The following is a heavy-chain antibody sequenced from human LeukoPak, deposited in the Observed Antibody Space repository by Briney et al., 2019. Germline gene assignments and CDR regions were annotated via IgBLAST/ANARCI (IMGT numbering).Heavy chain of an antibody. D-gene: IGHD6-13*01. Sequence: PGGSLRLSCAEIGFTLSSYAMSWVRQAPGKGLEWVSVISASGGSTYYADSVKGRFTISRDNSDNTVSLQMNSLRGEDTAVYYCAKGRSAWYQDAFEILGQGTMVTVSS. CDR3: AKGRSAWYQDAFEI. CDR2: ISASGGST. V-gene: IGHV3-23*01. J-gene: IGHJ3*02. CDR1: GFTLSSYA.